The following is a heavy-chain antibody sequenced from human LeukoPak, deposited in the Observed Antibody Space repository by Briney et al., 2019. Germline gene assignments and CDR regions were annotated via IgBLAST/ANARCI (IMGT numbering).Heavy chain of an antibody. D-gene: IGHD2-2*02. CDR2: IYYSGST. CDR3: ARGPPFYCSSTSCYKIWFDP. CDR1: GGSISSYY. V-gene: IGHV4-59*12. Sequence: PSETLSLTCTVSGGSISSYYWSWIRQPPGKGLEWIGYIYYSGSTNYNPSLKGRVTISVDTSKNQFSLKLSSVTAADTAVYYCARGPPFYCSSTSCYKIWFDPWGQGTLVTVSS. J-gene: IGHJ5*02.